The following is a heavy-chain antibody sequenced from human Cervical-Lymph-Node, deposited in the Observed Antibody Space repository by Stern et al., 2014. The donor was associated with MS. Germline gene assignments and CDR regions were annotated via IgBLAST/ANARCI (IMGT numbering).Heavy chain of an antibody. CDR1: GYTFTSYG. Sequence: QVQLVESGAEVKKPGASVKVSCKASGYTFTSYGISWVRQAPGQGLEWMGWISAYNGNSNYAQKLQGRVTMTTDTSTSTAYMELRSLRSDDTAVYYCARDLELLPPQYYFDYWGQGTLVTVSS. V-gene: IGHV1-18*01. D-gene: IGHD1-26*01. CDR2: ISAYNGNS. J-gene: IGHJ4*02. CDR3: ARDLELLPPQYYFDY.